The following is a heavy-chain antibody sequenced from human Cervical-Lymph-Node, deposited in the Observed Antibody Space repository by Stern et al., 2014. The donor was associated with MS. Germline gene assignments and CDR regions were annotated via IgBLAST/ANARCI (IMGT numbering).Heavy chain of an antibody. CDR2: IYPGDSET. V-gene: IGHV5-51*01. J-gene: IGHJ4*02. CDR3: ARQTTAWASDV. CDR1: GYKFSIYW. D-gene: IGHD1-14*01. Sequence: EVQLVESGAELIRPGESLKISCKGSGYKFSIYWIAWVRQMSGKGLEVMGIIYPGDSETRYSPSFQGQVTMSADKSTSTAYLQWSSLNASDTAMYFCARQTTAWASDVWGQGTLVTVSS.